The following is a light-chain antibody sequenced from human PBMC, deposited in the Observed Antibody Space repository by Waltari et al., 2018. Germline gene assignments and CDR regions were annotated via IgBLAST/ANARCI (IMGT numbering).Light chain of an antibody. Sequence: DIVLTQSPDSLAVSLGERATINCKSSPSVSYSSNNRDYLAWYQQKPGHHPKLLIYWASTRESGVPDRFSGSGSGTDFTLTISSLQAEDVAVYYCQQYYSNFFTFGPGTKVDIK. CDR3: QQYYSNFFT. CDR1: PSVSYSSNNRDY. V-gene: IGKV4-1*01. CDR2: WAS. J-gene: IGKJ3*01.